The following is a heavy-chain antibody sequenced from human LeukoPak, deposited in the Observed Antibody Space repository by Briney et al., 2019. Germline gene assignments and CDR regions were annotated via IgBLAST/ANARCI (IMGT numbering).Heavy chain of an antibody. CDR1: GFTFSSYA. CDR2: ISAGGGST. J-gene: IGHJ4*02. V-gene: IGHV3-23*01. D-gene: IGHD3-10*01. Sequence: GGSLRLSCAASGFTFSSYAMHWVRQAPGKGLEWVSTISAGGGSTYYADSVGGRFTISRDNPKNTLFLQMNSLRAEDTAVYYCAKDRSITPGYWGQGTLVTVSS. CDR3: AKDRSITPGY.